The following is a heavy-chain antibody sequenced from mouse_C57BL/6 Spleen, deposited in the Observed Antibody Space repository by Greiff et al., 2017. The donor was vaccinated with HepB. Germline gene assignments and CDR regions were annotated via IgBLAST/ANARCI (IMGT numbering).Heavy chain of an antibody. CDR2: ISDGGSYT. V-gene: IGHV5-4*01. CDR3: AREGDSNPWFAY. Sequence: EVQLVESGGGLVKPGGSLKLSCAASGFTFSSYAMSWVRQTPEKRLEWVATISDGGSYTYYPDNVKGRFTISRDNAKNNLYLQMSHLKSEDTAMYYCAREGDSNPWFAYWGQGTLVTVSA. D-gene: IGHD2-5*01. CDR1: GFTFSSYA. J-gene: IGHJ3*01.